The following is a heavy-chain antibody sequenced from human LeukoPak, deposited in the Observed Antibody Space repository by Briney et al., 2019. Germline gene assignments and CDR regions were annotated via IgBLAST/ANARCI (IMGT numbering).Heavy chain of an antibody. Sequence: NPGGSLRLSCAASGFTFSSYSMNWDRQAPGKGLEWVSSISSSSGYVYYADSVKGRFTISRDNAKNSLYLQMNSLRAEDTAVYYCARDAKDIVVVIDGVWFDPWGQGTLVTVSS. CDR1: GFTFSSYS. CDR2: ISSSSGYV. D-gene: IGHD2-15*01. CDR3: ARDAKDIVVVIDGVWFDP. V-gene: IGHV3-21*01. J-gene: IGHJ5*02.